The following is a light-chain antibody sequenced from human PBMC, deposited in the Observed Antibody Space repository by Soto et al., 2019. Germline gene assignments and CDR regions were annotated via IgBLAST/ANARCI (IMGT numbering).Light chain of an antibody. Sequence: ESVLTQSPGTLSFSPGERATLSCRASHSVSSNYLAWYQQKPGQAPRLLIYGASTRASGIPDRFSGSGSGTDFTLTISRLQPEDSAVYYRQQYGSSPTWTFGQGTKVDI. CDR2: GAS. CDR1: HSVSSNY. J-gene: IGKJ1*01. V-gene: IGKV3-20*01. CDR3: QQYGSSPTWT.